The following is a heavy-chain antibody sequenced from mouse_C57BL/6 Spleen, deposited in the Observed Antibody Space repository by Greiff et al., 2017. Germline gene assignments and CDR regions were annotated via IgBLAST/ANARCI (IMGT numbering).Heavy chain of an antibody. CDR2: IYPGSGNT. CDR1: GYSFTSYY. D-gene: IGHD1-1*01. V-gene: IGHV1-66*01. Sequence: QVQLQQSGPELVKPGASVKISCKASGYSFTSYYIHWVKQRPGQGLEWIGWIYPGSGNTKYNEKFKGKATLTADTSSSTAYMQLSSLTSEDSAVYYCARSYGTYYFDYWGQGTTRTVSS. CDR3: ARSYGTYYFDY. J-gene: IGHJ2*01.